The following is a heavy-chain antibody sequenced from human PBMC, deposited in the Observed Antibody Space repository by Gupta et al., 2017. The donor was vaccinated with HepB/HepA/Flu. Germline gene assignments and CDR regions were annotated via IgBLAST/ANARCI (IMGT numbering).Heavy chain of an antibody. CDR2: MNPNSGNT. D-gene: IGHD3/OR15-3a*01. Sequence: TGQGLEWMGWMNPNSGNTGYAQKFQGRVTMTRNTSISTAYMELSSLRSEDTAVYYCARDGLGRDYWGQGTLVTVSS. J-gene: IGHJ4*02. V-gene: IGHV1-8*01. CDR3: ARDGLGRDY.